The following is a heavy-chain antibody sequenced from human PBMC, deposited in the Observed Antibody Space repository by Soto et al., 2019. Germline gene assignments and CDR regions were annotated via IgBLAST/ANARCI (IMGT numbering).Heavy chain of an antibody. V-gene: IGHV3-73*01. J-gene: IGHJ4*02. D-gene: IGHD3-10*01. CDR1: GFVFKDSS. Sequence: EVLLVESGGGLVQPGGSLKLSCAASGFVFKDSSIHWVRQASGKGLEWVGRIRDRAYNYATAYAASVQGRFTISRDDSHSTASLQMTSLRTEDTAIYYCTRLISAAQDYWGQGTLVTVSS. CDR2: IRDRAYNYAT. CDR3: TRLISAAQDY.